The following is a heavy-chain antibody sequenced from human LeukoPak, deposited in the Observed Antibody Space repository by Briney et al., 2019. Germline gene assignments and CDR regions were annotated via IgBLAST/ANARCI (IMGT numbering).Heavy chain of an antibody. CDR1: GFTVSSNY. CDR3: AKSFPVIVVVTAITYYFDY. D-gene: IGHD2-21*02. Sequence: GGSLRLSCAASGFTVSSNYMSWVRQAPGKGLEWVSVIYSGGSTYYADSVKGRFTISRDNSKNTLYLQMNSLRAEDTAVYYCAKSFPVIVVVTAITYYFDYWGQGTLVTVSS. V-gene: IGHV3-53*01. CDR2: IYSGGST. J-gene: IGHJ4*02.